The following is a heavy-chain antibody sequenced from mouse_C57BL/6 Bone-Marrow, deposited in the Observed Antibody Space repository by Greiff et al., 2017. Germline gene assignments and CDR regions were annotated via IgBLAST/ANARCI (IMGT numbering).Heavy chain of an antibody. J-gene: IGHJ4*01. V-gene: IGHV7-1*01. D-gene: IGHD4-1*01. CDR2: SRNKANDYTT. CDR3: ARENWVYAMDY. CDR1: GFTFSDFY. Sequence: DVKLVESGGGLVQSGRSLRLSCATSGFTFSDFYMEWVRQAPGKGLEWIAASRNKANDYTTEYSASVKGRFIVSRDTSQSILYLQMNALRAEDTAIYYCARENWVYAMDYWGQGTSVTVSS.